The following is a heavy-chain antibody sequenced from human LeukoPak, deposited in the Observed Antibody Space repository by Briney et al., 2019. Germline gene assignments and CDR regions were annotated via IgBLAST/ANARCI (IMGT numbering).Heavy chain of an antibody. J-gene: IGHJ5*02. Sequence: ASVKVSCKASGYTFTVYYMHWVRQAPGQGLEWMGWINPNSGGTNYAQKFQGRVTMTRDTSISTAYMELSRLRSDDTAVYYCARDLGSSIMERGGFAIDPWGQGTLVTVSS. CDR2: INPNSGGT. CDR3: ARDLGSSIMERGGFAIDP. CDR1: GYTFTVYY. V-gene: IGHV1-2*02. D-gene: IGHD1-1*01.